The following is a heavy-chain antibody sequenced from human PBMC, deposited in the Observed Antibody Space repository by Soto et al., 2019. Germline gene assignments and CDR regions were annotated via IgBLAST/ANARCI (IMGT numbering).Heavy chain of an antibody. V-gene: IGHV4-39*01. CDR3: ASLSSDYYDSSGYPPPYYFDS. CDR1: GGSIISSGYY. Sequence: SETLSLTCTVAGGSIISSGYYWGWIRQPPGKGLEWIGSIYYSGSTYYNPSLKSRVTISVDTSKNQFSLKLSSVTAADTAVYYCASLSSDYYDSSGYPPPYYFDSWGQGPLVTSPQ. J-gene: IGHJ4*02. CDR2: IYYSGST. D-gene: IGHD3-22*01.